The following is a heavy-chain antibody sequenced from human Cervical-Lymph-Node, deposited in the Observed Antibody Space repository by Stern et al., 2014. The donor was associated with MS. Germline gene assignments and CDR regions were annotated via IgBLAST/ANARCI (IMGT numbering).Heavy chain of an antibody. D-gene: IGHD2-15*01. V-gene: IGHV1-2*06. CDR2: INPNSGGT. CDR1: GYTFTGYY. Sequence: VQLEESGAEVKKPGASVKVSCKASGYTFTGYYMHWVRQAPGQGLEWMGRINPNSGGTTYAQKLQGRVTMTSDTSISTAYMELSRLRSDDTAVYYCARSNYCSGGSCYYYYGMDVWGQGTTVTVSS. J-gene: IGHJ6*02. CDR3: ARSNYCSGGSCYYYYGMDV.